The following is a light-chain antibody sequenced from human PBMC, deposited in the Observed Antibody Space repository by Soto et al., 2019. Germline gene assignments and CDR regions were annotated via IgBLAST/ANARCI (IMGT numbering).Light chain of an antibody. CDR2: GAS. J-gene: IGKJ2*01. V-gene: IGKV3-20*01. Sequence: EIVLTQSPGTPSLSPGERATLSCRASQSVSSSYLAWYQQKPGQAPRLLIYGASRRATGIPDRISGSGSGTDFTLTISRLEPEDFAVYYCQQYGSSPYTFGQGTKLEIK. CDR1: QSVSSSY. CDR3: QQYGSSPYT.